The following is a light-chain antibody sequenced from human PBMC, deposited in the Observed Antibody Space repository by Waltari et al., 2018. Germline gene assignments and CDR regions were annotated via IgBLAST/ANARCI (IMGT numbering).Light chain of an antibody. Sequence: DIQMTQSPSSLSASVGDRVTITCRASQSISSYLNWYQQKPGKAPKLLIYAASSLQSGVPSRFSGSGSGTDFTLTISSLQAEDVAVYYCQKYDAAPLTFGGGTKVEIK. V-gene: IGKV1-39*01. J-gene: IGKJ4*01. CDR1: QSISSY. CDR2: AAS. CDR3: QKYDAAPLT.